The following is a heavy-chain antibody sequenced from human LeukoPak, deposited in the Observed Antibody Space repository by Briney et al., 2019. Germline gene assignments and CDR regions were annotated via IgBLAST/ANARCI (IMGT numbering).Heavy chain of an antibody. CDR1: GGSISSGGYY. J-gene: IGHJ4*02. D-gene: IGHD2-15*01. Sequence: SETLSLTCTVSGGSISSGGYYRSWIRQHPGQGLEWIGYIYYSGSTYYNPSLKSRATISVDTPKNQFSLKLSSVTAADTAVYYCARDDGGSYYFDYGGQGTLVTVSS. CDR3: ARDDGGSYYFDY. CDR2: IYYSGST. V-gene: IGHV4-31*03.